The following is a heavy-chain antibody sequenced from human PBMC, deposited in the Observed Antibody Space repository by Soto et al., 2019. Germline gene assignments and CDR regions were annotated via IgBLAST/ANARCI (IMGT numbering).Heavy chain of an antibody. Sequence: EVQLVESGGGVVRPGGSLRLSCAASGFTFDDCGMSWVRQAPGKGLEWVSGINWNGGSTGYADSVKGRFTISRDNAKNSLYLQMNSLSAEDTALYYCARVPPGGYSGYDSAFDIWGQGTMVTVSS. CDR2: INWNGGST. V-gene: IGHV3-20*04. CDR1: GFTFDDCG. J-gene: IGHJ3*02. CDR3: ARVPPGGYSGYDSAFDI. D-gene: IGHD5-12*01.